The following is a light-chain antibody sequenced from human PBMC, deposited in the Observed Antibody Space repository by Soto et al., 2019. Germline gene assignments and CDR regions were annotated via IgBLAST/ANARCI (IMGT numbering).Light chain of an antibody. V-gene: IGLV1-44*01. CDR1: TSNIGSNT. Sequence: QTVVTQPPSASGTPGQRVTISCSGSTSNIGSNTVIWYQQLPGTAPKLLIYSTNQRPSGVPDRFSGSKSGTSASLAITDLQSEDETDYYCSAWDDSLSAVVFGGGTKVTVL. CDR3: SAWDDSLSAVV. CDR2: STN. J-gene: IGLJ2*01.